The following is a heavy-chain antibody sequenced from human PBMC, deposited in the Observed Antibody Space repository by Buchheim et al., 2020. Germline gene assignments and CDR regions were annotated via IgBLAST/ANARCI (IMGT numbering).Heavy chain of an antibody. D-gene: IGHD5-24*01. V-gene: IGHV3-30*04. J-gene: IGHJ6*02. CDR3: ARVGGDGYNWYYYYGMDV. CDR2: ISYDGRNK. Sequence: QVQLVESGGGVVQPGRSLRLSCAASGFTFSSXAMHWVRQAPGKGLEWVAVISYDGRNKYYADSVKGRFXISRDNSKNTLYLQMNSLRAEDTAVYYCARVGGDGYNWYYYYGMDVWGQGTT. CDR1: GFTFSSXA.